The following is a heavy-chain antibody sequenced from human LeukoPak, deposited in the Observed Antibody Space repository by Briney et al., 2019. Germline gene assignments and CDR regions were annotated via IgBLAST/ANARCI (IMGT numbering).Heavy chain of an antibody. CDR3: ATPPKVGATREAFDI. J-gene: IGHJ3*02. CDR1: GYTLTELS. CDR2: FDPEDGET. D-gene: IGHD1-26*01. Sequence: ASVKVSCKVSGYTLTELSMHWVRQAPGKGLEWMGGFDPEDGETIYAQKFQGRVTMTEDTSTDTAYMELSSLRSEDTAVYYCATPPKVGATREAFDIWGQGTMVAVSS. V-gene: IGHV1-24*01.